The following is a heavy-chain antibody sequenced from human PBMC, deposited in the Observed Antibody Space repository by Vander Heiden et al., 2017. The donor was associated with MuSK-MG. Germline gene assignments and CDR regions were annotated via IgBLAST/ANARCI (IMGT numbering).Heavy chain of an antibody. CDR2: ISYDGSNK. V-gene: IGHV3-30-3*01. CDR1: GFTFSSYA. Sequence: QVQLVESGGGVVQPGRSLRLSSAASGFTFSSYAMHWVRQAPGKGLEWVAVISYDGSNKYYADSVKGRFTISRDNSKNTLYLQMNSLRAEDTAVYYCARDRATMVREAFGYWGQGTLVTVSS. CDR3: ARDRATMVREAFGY. J-gene: IGHJ4*02. D-gene: IGHD3-10*01.